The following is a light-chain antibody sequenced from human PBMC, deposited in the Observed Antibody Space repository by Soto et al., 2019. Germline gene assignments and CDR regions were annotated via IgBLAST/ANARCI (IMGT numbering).Light chain of an antibody. CDR1: QSVSSD. CDR2: GAS. V-gene: IGKV3D-15*01. J-gene: IGKJ4*01. Sequence: EIVMTQSXATLSGSPVERATLSGLALQSVSSDLAWYQQKPGQAPRLLIFGASTRATDTPDRFSGSGYGTEFTLTLSSLQPEHFAVYYCQQHSNWPPALTVGRGTQGDIK. CDR3: QQHSNWPPALT.